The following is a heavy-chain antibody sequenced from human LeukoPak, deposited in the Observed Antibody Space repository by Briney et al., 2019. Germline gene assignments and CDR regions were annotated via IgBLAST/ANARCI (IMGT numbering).Heavy chain of an antibody. Sequence: SESLSLTCTVSGGSISSGDYNWSWLRQPPGKGLEWIAYMYYSGSTYCNPSLRSRVTMSVDTYKNQLSLKLSSVTAADTAVYYCARAYYYDSRIDPWGQGILVTVSS. CDR1: GGSISSGDYN. D-gene: IGHD3-22*01. CDR3: ARAYYYDSRIDP. CDR2: MYYSGST. J-gene: IGHJ5*02. V-gene: IGHV4-30-4*01.